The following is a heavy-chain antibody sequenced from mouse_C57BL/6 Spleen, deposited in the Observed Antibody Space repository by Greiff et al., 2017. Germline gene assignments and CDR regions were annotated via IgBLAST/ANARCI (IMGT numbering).Heavy chain of an antibody. CDR3: ARENYGSSYDY. J-gene: IGHJ2*01. CDR2: INYDGSST. Sequence: EVMLVESEGGLVQPGSSMKLSYTASGFTFSDYYMAWVRQVPEKGLEWVANINYDGSSTYYLDSLKSRFIISRDNAKNILYLQMSSLKSEDTATYYCARENYGSSYDYWGQGTTLTVSS. D-gene: IGHD1-1*01. V-gene: IGHV5-16*01. CDR1: GFTFSDYY.